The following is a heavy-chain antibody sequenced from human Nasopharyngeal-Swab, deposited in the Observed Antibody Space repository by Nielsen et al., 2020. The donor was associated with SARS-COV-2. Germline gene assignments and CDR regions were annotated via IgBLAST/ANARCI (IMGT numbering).Heavy chain of an antibody. V-gene: IGHV3-48*04. CDR2: ISSSSSTI. J-gene: IGHJ3*02. D-gene: IGHD3-22*01. Sequence: WIRQPLGKGLEWVSYISSSSSTIYYADSVKGRFTISRDNAKNSLYLQMNSLRAEDTAVYYCARVNLYYYDSSGYYSEAFDIWGQGTMVTVSS. CDR3: ARVNLYYYDSSGYYSEAFDI.